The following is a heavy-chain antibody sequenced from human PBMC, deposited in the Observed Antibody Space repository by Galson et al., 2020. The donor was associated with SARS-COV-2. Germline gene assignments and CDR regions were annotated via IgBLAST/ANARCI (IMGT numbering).Heavy chain of an antibody. J-gene: IGHJ5*02. CDR1: GGSVSIDNYY. CDR2: IYYTGRT. Sequence: SQTLSLTCTVSGGSVSIDNYYWSWIRRPPGRGVEWIGHIYYTGRTNYNPSLKSRITISVDTSKNQFSLKLTSVTAADTAMYYCARDGRFLERWGDGPWFDPWGQGTLVTVSS. D-gene: IGHD3-16*01. CDR3: ARDGRFLERWGDGPWFDP. V-gene: IGHV4-61*01.